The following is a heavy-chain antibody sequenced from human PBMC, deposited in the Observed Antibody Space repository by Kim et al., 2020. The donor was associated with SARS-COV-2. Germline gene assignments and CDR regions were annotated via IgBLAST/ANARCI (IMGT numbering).Heavy chain of an antibody. CDR3: ARVGGPARASLYWFDP. Sequence: SETLSLTCTVSGGSISSGGYYWSWIRQHPGKGLEWIGYIYYSGSTYYNPSLKSRVTISVDTSKNQFSLKLSSVTAADTAVYYCARVGGPARASLYWFDPWGQGTLVTVSS. D-gene: IGHD6-6*01. V-gene: IGHV4-31*03. CDR2: IYYSGST. CDR1: GGSISSGGYY. J-gene: IGHJ5*02.